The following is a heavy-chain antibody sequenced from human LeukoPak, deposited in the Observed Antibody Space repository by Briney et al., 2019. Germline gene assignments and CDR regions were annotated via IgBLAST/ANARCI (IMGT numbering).Heavy chain of an antibody. J-gene: IGHJ4*02. Sequence: SETLSPTCTVSGGSISSYYWSWIRQPPGKGLEWIGYIYYSGSTNYNPSLKSRVTISVDTSKNQFSLKLSSVTAADTAVYYCARHPRRSGSAPFDYWGQGTLVTVSS. CDR2: IYYSGST. D-gene: IGHD3-10*01. CDR3: ARHPRRSGSAPFDY. V-gene: IGHV4-59*08. CDR1: GGSISSYY.